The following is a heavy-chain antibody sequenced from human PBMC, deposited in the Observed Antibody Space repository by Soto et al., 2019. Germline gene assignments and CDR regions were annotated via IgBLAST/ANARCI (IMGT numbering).Heavy chain of an antibody. J-gene: IGHJ4*02. D-gene: IGHD3-3*01. CDR1: GFTFSSYA. Sequence: GGSLRLSCAASGFTFSSYAMSWVRQAPGKGLEWVSAISGSGGSTYYADSVKGRFTISRDNSKNTLYLQMNSLRAEDTAVYYCATYDFWSGYYFLDYWGQGTLVTVSS. CDR2: ISGSGGST. CDR3: ATYDFWSGYYFLDY. V-gene: IGHV3-23*01.